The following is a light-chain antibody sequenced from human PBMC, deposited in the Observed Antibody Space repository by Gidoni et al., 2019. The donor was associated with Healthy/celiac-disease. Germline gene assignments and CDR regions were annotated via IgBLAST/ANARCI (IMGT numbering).Light chain of an antibody. CDR2: QDS. V-gene: IGLV3-1*01. J-gene: IGLJ3*02. CDR1: KLGDKY. CDR3: QAGV. Sequence: SYELTQPPSVSVSPGQTASITCSGDKLGDKYACWYQQKPGQSPVLVIYQDSKRPSGIPERFSGSNSGNTATLTIRGTQAMDEADYYCQAGVFGGGTKLTVL.